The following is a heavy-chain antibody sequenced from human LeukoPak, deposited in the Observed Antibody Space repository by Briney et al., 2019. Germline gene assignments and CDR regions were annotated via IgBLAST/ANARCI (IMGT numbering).Heavy chain of an antibody. J-gene: IGHJ3*02. Sequence: GGSLRLSCAASGFMFNSYTMHWVRQAPGKGLEWVSVIRSDSTYISYADSLRGRFTISRDNAQKSLYLQMTNLRAKDTAVYYCARAHGAYRDVFDIWGQGTLVTVSS. CDR3: ARAHGAYRDVFDI. D-gene: IGHD4-17*01. V-gene: IGHV3-21*01. CDR1: GFMFNSYT. CDR2: IRSDSTYI.